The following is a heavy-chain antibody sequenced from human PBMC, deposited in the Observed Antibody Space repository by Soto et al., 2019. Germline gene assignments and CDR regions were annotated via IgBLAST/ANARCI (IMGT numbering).Heavy chain of an antibody. V-gene: IGHV1-18*01. D-gene: IGHD3-9*01. CDR1: GYTFTSYG. CDR2: ISAYDGYT. CDR3: ARGGYYDTSGSRNYHYYGMNV. J-gene: IGHJ6*02. Sequence: GASVKVSCKASGYTFTSYGSNWVRQAPGQGLEWLGWISAYDGYTTYAQILQGRVFMTTDTSTKTAYMELRSLRSDDTATYFCARGGYYDTSGSRNYHYYGMNVWGQGTTVTVSS.